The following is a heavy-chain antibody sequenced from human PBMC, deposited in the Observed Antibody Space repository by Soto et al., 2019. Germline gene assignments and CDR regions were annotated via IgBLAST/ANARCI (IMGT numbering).Heavy chain of an antibody. CDR1: GVRVSSNSAA. CDR2: TYYRSKWYN. J-gene: IGHJ3*02. V-gene: IGHV6-1*01. Sequence: SQTLSLTCTISGVRVSSNSAAWHWIRQSPSRGLEWLGRTYYRSKWYNDYAVSVKSRITINPDTSKNQFSLQLNSVTPEDTAVYYCATFRWELLRSDAFDIWGQGTMVTVS. D-gene: IGHD1-26*01. CDR3: ATFRWELLRSDAFDI.